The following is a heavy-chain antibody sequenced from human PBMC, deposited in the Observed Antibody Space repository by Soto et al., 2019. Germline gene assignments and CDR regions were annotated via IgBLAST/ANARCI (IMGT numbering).Heavy chain of an antibody. V-gene: IGHV3-23*01. Sequence: GGSLRLSCAASGFTFSSYAMSWVRQAPGKGLEWVSGISGSGGSTYYADSVKGRFTISRDNSKNTLYLQMNSLRAEDTALYYCAKSYNYRGSYFDYWGQGTLVTVSS. J-gene: IGHJ4*02. D-gene: IGHD1-20*01. CDR2: ISGSGGST. CDR3: AKSYNYRGSYFDY. CDR1: GFTFSSYA.